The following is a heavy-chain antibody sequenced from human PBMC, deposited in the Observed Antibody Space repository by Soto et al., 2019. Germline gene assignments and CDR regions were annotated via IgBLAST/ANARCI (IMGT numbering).Heavy chain of an antibody. D-gene: IGHD5-12*01. CDR1: GFTFRSYA. CDR2: ISNDGNNN. V-gene: IGHV3-30-3*02. CDR3: SRFVGYGGSEYYFDN. Sequence: QVQPVESGGGVVQPGRSLRLSCVVSGFTFRSYAMHWVRQAPGKGLEWVAVISNDGNNNYHADSVKGRFTISRDNSKNTLYLHMDSLGAEDTALYYCSRFVGYGGSEYYFDNWGQGIQVIVST. J-gene: IGHJ4*02.